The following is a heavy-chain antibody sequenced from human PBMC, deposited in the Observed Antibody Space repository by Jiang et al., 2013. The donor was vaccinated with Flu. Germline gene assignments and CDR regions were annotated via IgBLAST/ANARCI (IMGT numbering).Heavy chain of an antibody. J-gene: IGHJ4*02. V-gene: IGHV3-30*18. CDR1: GFTFSSYG. Sequence: VQLVESGGGVVQPGRSLRLSCAASGFTFSSYGMHWVRQAPGKGLEWVAVISYDGSNKYYADSVKGRFTISRDNSKNTLYLQMNGLRAEDTAVYYCAKDPYMRAPYYYDSSGSPDYWGQGTLVT. CDR2: ISYDGSNK. CDR3: AKDPYMRAPYYYDSSGSPDY. D-gene: IGHD3-22*01.